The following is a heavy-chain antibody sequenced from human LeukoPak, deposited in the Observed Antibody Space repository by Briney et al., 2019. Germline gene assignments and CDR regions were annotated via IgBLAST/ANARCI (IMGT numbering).Heavy chain of an antibody. D-gene: IGHD3-9*01. J-gene: IGHJ4*02. CDR1: GFTFSSYA. V-gene: IGHV3-30*04. CDR2: ISYDGSNK. Sequence: GRSLRLSCAASGFTFSSYAMHWVRQAPGKGLEWVAVISYDGSNKYYAGSVKGRFTISRDNSKNTMYLQMNSLRAEDTAVYYCARGESVLRYFDWLNYFDYWGQGTLVTVSS. CDR3: ARGESVLRYFDWLNYFDY.